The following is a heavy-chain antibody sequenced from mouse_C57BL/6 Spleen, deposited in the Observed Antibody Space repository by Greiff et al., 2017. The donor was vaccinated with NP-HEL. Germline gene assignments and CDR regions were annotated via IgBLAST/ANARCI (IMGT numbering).Heavy chain of an antibody. V-gene: IGHV5-15*04. D-gene: IGHD4-1*01. CDR3: ARRGINWDYFDY. Sequence: EVQLVESGGGLVQPGGSLKLSCAASGFTFSDYGMAWVRQAPRKGPEWVAFISNLAYSIYYADTVTGRFTISRENAKNTLYLEMSSLRSEDTAMYYCARRGINWDYFDYWGQGTTLTVSS. J-gene: IGHJ2*01. CDR2: ISNLAYSI. CDR1: GFTFSDYG.